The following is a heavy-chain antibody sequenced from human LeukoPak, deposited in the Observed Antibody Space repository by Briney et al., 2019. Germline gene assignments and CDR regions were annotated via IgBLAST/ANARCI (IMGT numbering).Heavy chain of an antibody. CDR1: GFTLSSYD. V-gene: IGHV3-30*03. Sequence: GRSLRLSCAASGFTLSSYDMHWVRQAPGKGLEWVAVISYDGSNKYYADSVKGRFTISRDNAKNSLYLQMNSLRAEDTSVYYCARISAAGTRYYYYMDVWGKGTTVTVSS. CDR3: ARISAAGTRYYYYMDV. D-gene: IGHD6-13*01. CDR2: ISYDGSNK. J-gene: IGHJ6*03.